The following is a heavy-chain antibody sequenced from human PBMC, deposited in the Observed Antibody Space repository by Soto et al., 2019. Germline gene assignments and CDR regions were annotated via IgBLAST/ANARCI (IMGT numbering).Heavy chain of an antibody. D-gene: IGHD5-12*01. J-gene: IGHJ6*02. CDR1: GYTFTDYW. Sequence: GESLKISCKGSGYTFTDYWIGWVRQLPGKGLEWMGIIYPGDSDTRYSPSFQGQVTISADKSITTAYLQWSSLKASDTAMYYCARQYGYKYKVVPYYFGMDVWGQGTTVTVSS. V-gene: IGHV5-51*01. CDR2: IYPGDSDT. CDR3: ARQYGYKYKVVPYYFGMDV.